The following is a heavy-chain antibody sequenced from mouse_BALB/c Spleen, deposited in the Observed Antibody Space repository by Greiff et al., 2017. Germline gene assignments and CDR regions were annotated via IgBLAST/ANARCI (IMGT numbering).Heavy chain of an antibody. CDR2: ISSGGSYT. CDR1: GFTFSSYG. D-gene: IGHD1-1*01. Sequence: EVHLVESGGDLVKPGGSLKLSCAASGFTFSSYGMSWVRQTPDKRLEWVATISSGGSYTYYPDSVKGRFTISRDNAKNTLYLQMSSLKSEDTAMYYCARHDYGSSSQYYAMDYWGQGTSVTVSS. V-gene: IGHV5-6*01. J-gene: IGHJ4*01. CDR3: ARHDYGSSSQYYAMDY.